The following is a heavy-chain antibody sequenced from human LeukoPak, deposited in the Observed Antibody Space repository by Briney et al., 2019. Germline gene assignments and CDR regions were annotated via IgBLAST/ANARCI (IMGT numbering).Heavy chain of an antibody. Sequence: NPSETLSLTCAVYGGSFSGYYWSWIRQPPGKGLEWIGEINHSGSTNYNPSLKSRVTISVDTSKNQFSLKLSSVTAADTAVYYCARGYSGSYLFDYWGQGTLVTVSS. CDR2: INHSGST. CDR1: GGSFSGYY. CDR3: ARGYSGSYLFDY. J-gene: IGHJ4*02. D-gene: IGHD1-26*01. V-gene: IGHV4-34*01.